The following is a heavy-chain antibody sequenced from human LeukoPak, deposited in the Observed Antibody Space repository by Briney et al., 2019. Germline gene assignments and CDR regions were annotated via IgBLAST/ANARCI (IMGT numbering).Heavy chain of an antibody. CDR3: ARDNVVDATSGIDY. CDR2: IDYSGTT. J-gene: IGHJ4*02. CDR1: RASIRRHY. V-gene: IGHV4-59*11. Sequence: KPSETLSLTCTVSRASIRRHYWTWIRQPPGKGLEWIGYIDYSGTTSYNPSLRSRITMSVDTSKNQLSLNLTSVTAADTAVYYCARDNVVDATSGIDYWGQGTLVTVSS. D-gene: IGHD2-15*01.